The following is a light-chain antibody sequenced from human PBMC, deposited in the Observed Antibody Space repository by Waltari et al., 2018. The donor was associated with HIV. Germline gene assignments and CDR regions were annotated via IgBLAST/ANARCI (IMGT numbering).Light chain of an antibody. CDR2: EVS. Sequence: QSALTQPVSVSGSPGQSIAISCIGTNTDVGRYNYVSWYQHHPSKAPKLIIYEVSNRTAEFSNRFSGSNSGDTAFLTISGLHGEDEADYYCWSYTSSDTFVFGTGTKVTVL. V-gene: IGLV2-14*01. CDR1: NTDVGRYNY. CDR3: WSYTSSDTFV. J-gene: IGLJ1*01.